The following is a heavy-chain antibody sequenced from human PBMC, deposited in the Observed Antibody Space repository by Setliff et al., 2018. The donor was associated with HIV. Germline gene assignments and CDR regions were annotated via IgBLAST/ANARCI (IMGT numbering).Heavy chain of an antibody. D-gene: IGHD5-18*01. V-gene: IGHV4-38-2*01. CDR2: LYHSGTN. Sequence: ASETLSLTCAVSGYSISSGYFWGWIRQPPGKGLEWIGSLYHSGTNFYNPSLKSRVTISLDTSTNRLSLKLNSVTAADTAIYYCARQVGSQYSYWAYYFDSWGQGALVTVSS. CDR3: ARQVGSQYSYWAYYFDS. CDR1: GYSISSGYF. J-gene: IGHJ4*02.